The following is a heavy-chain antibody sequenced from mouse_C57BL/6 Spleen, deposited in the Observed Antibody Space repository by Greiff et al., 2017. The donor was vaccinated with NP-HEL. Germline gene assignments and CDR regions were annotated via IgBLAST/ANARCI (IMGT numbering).Heavy chain of an antibody. Sequence: EVQLQQSGPELVKPGASVKISCKASGYTFTDYYMNWVKQSQGKSLEWIGDINPNNGGTSYNQKFKGKATLTVDKSSSTAYMELRSLTSEDSAVYYCARGGLRRDFDYWGQGTTLTVSS. D-gene: IGHD2-4*01. J-gene: IGHJ2*01. CDR1: GYTFTDYY. CDR2: INPNNGGT. CDR3: ARGGLRRDFDY. V-gene: IGHV1-26*01.